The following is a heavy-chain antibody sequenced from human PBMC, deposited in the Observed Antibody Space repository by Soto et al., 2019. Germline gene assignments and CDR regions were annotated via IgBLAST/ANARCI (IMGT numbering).Heavy chain of an antibody. V-gene: IGHV4-34*01. D-gene: IGHD3-9*01. J-gene: IGHJ4*02. Sequence: SETLSLTCAVYGGSFSGYYWSWIRQPPGKGLEWIGEINHSGSTNYNPSLKSRVTISVDTSKNQFSLKLSSVTAADTAVYYCARGHILTGYLARNFDYWGQGTLVTVSS. CDR3: ARGHILTGYLARNFDY. CDR2: INHSGST. CDR1: GGSFSGYY.